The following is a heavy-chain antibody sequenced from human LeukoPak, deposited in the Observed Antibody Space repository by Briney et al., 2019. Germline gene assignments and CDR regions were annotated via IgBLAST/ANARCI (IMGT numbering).Heavy chain of an antibody. D-gene: IGHD1-26*01. CDR3: ARALRIYYYLDY. CDR1: GFSFSSYG. Sequence: GGTLRLSCAASGFSFSSYGMSWVRQAPGKGLEWVSGISGSGGSTYYADSVKGRFTISRDNSKNTLYLQMNSLRAEDTAVYYCARALRIYYYLDYWGQGTLVTVSS. CDR2: ISGSGGST. J-gene: IGHJ4*02. V-gene: IGHV3-23*01.